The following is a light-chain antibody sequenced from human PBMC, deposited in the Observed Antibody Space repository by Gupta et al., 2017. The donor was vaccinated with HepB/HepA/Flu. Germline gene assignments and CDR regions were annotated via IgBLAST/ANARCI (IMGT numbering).Light chain of an antibody. Sequence: EIVLTQSPATLSLSPGERATLSCRASQSVSSYLAWYQQKPGQAPRLLIYDASNRANGIPARFSGSGSGTDFTLTSSSLEPEDFAVYYCQQRSNWITFGGGTKVEIK. CDR2: DAS. J-gene: IGKJ4*01. CDR3: QQRSNWIT. CDR1: QSVSSY. V-gene: IGKV3-11*01.